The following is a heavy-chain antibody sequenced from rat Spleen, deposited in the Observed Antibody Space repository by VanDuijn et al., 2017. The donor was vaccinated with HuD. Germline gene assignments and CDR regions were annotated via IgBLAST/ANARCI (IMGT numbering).Heavy chain of an antibody. CDR3: ARSGNPYVMDA. D-gene: IGHD3-4*01. V-gene: IGHV2-1*01. J-gene: IGHJ4*01. Sequence: QVQLKESGPGLVQPSQTLSLTCTVSGFSLSSYIVGWIRQPPGKGLEWMGRIQSGGSTDYNSALKSRLSISRDTSKSQVFLKMNSLQTEDTAMYFCARSGNPYVMDAWGQGASVTVSS. CDR2: IQSGGST. CDR1: GFSLSSYI.